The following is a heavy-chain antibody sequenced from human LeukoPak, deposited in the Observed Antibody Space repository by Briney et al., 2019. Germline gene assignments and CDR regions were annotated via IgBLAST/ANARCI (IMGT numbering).Heavy chain of an antibody. CDR1: GGSISSYY. V-gene: IGHV4-4*07. J-gene: IGHJ5*02. CDR2: IYTSGST. Sequence: PSETLSLTCTVSGGSISSYYWSWLRQPAGKGLEWIGRIYTSGSTNYNPSLKSRVTMSVDTSKSQFSLKLSSVTAADTAVYYCARDEYYYDSSGYSHGWFDPWGQGTLVTVSS. D-gene: IGHD3-22*01. CDR3: ARDEYYYDSSGYSHGWFDP.